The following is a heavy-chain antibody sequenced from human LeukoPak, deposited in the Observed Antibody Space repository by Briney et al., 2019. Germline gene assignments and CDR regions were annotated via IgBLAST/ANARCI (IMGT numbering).Heavy chain of an antibody. Sequence: GESLKISCQGSGYIFTNFWIGWVRQMPGKGLEWMGVIHPVDSDTRYSPSFQGQVTISVDKSINTAYLQWNSLTASDTAIYYCARRETLTYYYDSSGYYAWGYWGQGTRVTVSS. D-gene: IGHD3-22*01. CDR2: IHPVDSDT. CDR1: GYIFTNFW. V-gene: IGHV5-51*01. J-gene: IGHJ4*02. CDR3: ARRETLTYYYDSSGYYAWGY.